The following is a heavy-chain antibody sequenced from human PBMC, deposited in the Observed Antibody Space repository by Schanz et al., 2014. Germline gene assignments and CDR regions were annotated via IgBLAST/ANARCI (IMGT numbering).Heavy chain of an antibody. CDR1: GGSISSYY. CDR2: IYSSGTT. Sequence: QLQLQESGPGLVKPSETLSLTFTVSGGSISSYYWSWIRQPPGKALEWIGYIYSSGTTDYNPALKSPVTISIDATKNQFSLKLTSVTAADTRVDYCARVDQGAVATGSNPFDYYVMDVWGQGTTVTVSS. D-gene: IGHD3-9*01. V-gene: IGHV4-59*01. CDR3: ARVDQGAVATGSNPFDYYVMDV. J-gene: IGHJ6*02.